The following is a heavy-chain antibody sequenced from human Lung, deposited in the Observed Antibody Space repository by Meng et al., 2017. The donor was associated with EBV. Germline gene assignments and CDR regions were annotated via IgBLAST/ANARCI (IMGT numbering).Heavy chain of an antibody. CDR3: ARDGYTASDI. D-gene: IGHD5-12*01. V-gene: IGHV4-59*01. Sequence: QLQESGPGLVKPSETLPLTCTVSGGSMSTYYWSWIRQPPGKGLEWIGYIYHSGSTFYTPSLKSRVTISVDTSKNQFSLKLTSVTAADTAMYYCARDGYTASDIWGQGTMVTVSS. CDR2: IYHSGST. J-gene: IGHJ3*02. CDR1: GGSMSTYY.